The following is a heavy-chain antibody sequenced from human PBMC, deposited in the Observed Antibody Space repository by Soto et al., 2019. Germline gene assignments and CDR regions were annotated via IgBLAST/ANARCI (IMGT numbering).Heavy chain of an antibody. V-gene: IGHV1-18*01. CDR3: AMVDVYVTPSPQDV. CDR1: GYTFTRYG. D-gene: IGHD3-16*01. CDR2: SNTYNGNT. J-gene: IGHJ6*02. Sequence: QVQLVQSGAEVKNPGASVKVSCKASGYTFTRYGIGWARQAPGQGLEWMGWSNTYNGNTNYAQNVQGRVTLTPDTSTSTAYMEPRSMRSNDTAIYYCAMVDVYVTPSPQDVWGHGTTVSVSS.